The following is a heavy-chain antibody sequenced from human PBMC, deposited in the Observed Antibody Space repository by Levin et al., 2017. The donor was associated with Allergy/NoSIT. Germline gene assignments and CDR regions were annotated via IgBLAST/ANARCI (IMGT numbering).Heavy chain of an antibody. CDR1: GYTFTSYG. D-gene: IGHD7-27*01. CDR2: ISAYNGNT. V-gene: IGHV1-18*01. Sequence: PGESLKISCKASGYTFTSYGISWVRQAPGQGLEWMGWISAYNGNTNYAQKLQGRVTMTTDTSTSTAYMELRSLRSDDTAVYYCARVTQLGISAFDIWGQGTMVTVSS. CDR3: ARVTQLGISAFDI. J-gene: IGHJ3*02.